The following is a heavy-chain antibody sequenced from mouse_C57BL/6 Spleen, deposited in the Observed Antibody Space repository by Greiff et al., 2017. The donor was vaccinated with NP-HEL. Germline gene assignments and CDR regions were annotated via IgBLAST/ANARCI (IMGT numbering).Heavy chain of an antibody. J-gene: IGHJ3*01. CDR2: IYPRDGST. V-gene: IGHV1-85*01. CDR1: GYTFTSYD. Sequence: VKLMESGPELVKPGASVKLSCKASGYTFTSYDINWVKQRPGQGLEWIGWIYPRDGSTKYNEKVKGKAKLTVDTSASTAYMELHSLTSEDSSVYCCAREMGTVSFAYWGQGTLVTVSA. CDR3: AREMGTVSFAY. D-gene: IGHD3-3*01.